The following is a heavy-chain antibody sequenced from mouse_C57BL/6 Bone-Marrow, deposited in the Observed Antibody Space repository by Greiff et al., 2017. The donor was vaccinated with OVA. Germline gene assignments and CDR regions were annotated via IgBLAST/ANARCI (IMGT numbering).Heavy chain of an antibody. V-gene: IGHV1-76*01. CDR1: GYTFTDYY. Sequence: VKLVESGAELVRPGASVKLSCKASGYTFTDYYINWVKQRPGQGLEWIARIYPGSGNTYYNEKFKGKATLTAEKSSSTAYMQLSSLTSEDSAVYFCAIPYYYGSSYRGFYAMDYWGQGTSVTVSS. CDR2: IYPGSGNT. D-gene: IGHD1-1*01. J-gene: IGHJ4*01. CDR3: AIPYYYGSSYRGFYAMDY.